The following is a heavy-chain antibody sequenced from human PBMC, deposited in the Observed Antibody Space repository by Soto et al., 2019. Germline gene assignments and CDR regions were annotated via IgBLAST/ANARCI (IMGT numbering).Heavy chain of an antibody. V-gene: IGHV4-38-2*01. CDR2: IFHGGNT. Sequence: LPGVASCXCQWSGPDWGWIRNPPGKGLELIWSIFHGGNTYYNPSLKSRVTISVDMSKNQFSLKLNSVTAADTVLYYCATARWYDAFDV. CDR1: CXCQWSGPD. CDR3: ATARWYDAFDV. D-gene: IGHD2-15*01. J-gene: IGHJ3*01.